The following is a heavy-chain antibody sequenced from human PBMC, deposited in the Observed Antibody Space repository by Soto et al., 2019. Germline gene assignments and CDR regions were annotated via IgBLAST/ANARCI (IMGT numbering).Heavy chain of an antibody. CDR3: ARRIQLWGLRLDY. D-gene: IGHD5-18*01. CDR1: GFTFSSYA. Sequence: LRLSCAASGFTFSSYAMHWVRQAPGKGPEWVAVISYDGSNKYYADSVKGRFTISRDNSKNTLYLQMNSLRAEDTAVYYCARRIQLWGLRLDYWGQGTLVTVSS. J-gene: IGHJ4*02. CDR2: ISYDGSNK. V-gene: IGHV3-30-3*01.